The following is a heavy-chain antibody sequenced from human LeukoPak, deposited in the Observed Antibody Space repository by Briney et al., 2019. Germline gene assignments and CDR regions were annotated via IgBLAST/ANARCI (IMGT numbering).Heavy chain of an antibody. V-gene: IGHV4-39*01. CDR2: IYYSGRT. CDR3: ARHQTEKWRYYYYYYMDV. J-gene: IGHJ6*03. Sequence: PSETLSLTCTVSGGSISSSSYYWGWIRQPPGKGLEWIGSIYYSGRTYYNPSLKSRVTISVDTSKNQFSLKLSSVTAADTAVYYCARHQTEKWRYYYYYYMDVWGKGTTVTISS. CDR1: GGSISSSSYY. D-gene: IGHD5-12*01.